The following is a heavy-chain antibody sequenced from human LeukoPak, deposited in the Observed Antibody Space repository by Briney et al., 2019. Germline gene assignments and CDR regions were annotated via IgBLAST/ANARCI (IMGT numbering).Heavy chain of an antibody. CDR1: GGSISSGGYY. J-gene: IGHJ5*02. CDR3: ARAATGWFDP. D-gene: IGHD2-15*01. CDR2: IYCSGST. Sequence: SETLSLTCTVSGGSISSGGYYWSWIRQHPGKGLEWIGYIYCSGSTYYNPSLKSRVTISVDTSKNQFSLKLSSVTAADTAVYYCARAATGWFDPWGQGTLVTVSS. V-gene: IGHV4-31*03.